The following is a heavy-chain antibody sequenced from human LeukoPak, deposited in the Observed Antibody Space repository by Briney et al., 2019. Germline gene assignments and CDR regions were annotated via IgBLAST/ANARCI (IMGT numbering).Heavy chain of an antibody. V-gene: IGHV4-34*01. D-gene: IGHD2-2*01. Sequence: SETLSLTCAVYGGSFSGYYWSWIRQPPGKGLEWIGEINHSGSTNYNPSLKSRVTISVDRSKNQFSLKLSSVTAADTAVYYCARARWEVVPAALIDYWGQGTLVTVSS. CDR1: GGSFSGYY. CDR3: ARARWEVVPAALIDY. J-gene: IGHJ4*02. CDR2: INHSGST.